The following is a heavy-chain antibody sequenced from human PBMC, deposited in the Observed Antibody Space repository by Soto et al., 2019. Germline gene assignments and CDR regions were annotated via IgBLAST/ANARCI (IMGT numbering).Heavy chain of an antibody. CDR3: VKDRPRFTQGINALF. J-gene: IGHJ4*02. CDR2: ISAFPDAT. D-gene: IGHD2-8*01. V-gene: IGHV1-18*01. CDR1: GYTFTHHG. Sequence: QVQLVQSGAEVRKPGASVKVSCQTSGYTFTHHGISWVRQAPGQGLEWVGWISAFPDATDYAQQFQGRLTLTTDKPTSTAYMELRSLTSDDTAAYYCVKDRPRFTQGINALFWGQGTLVTVSS.